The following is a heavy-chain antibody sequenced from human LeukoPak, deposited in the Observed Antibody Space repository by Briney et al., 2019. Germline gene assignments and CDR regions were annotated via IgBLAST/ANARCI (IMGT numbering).Heavy chain of an antibody. J-gene: IGHJ4*02. CDR3: ARHAGSGSYYSRAIDY. CDR2: IYPGDSDT. CDR1: GYSFTTYW. V-gene: IGHV5-51*01. D-gene: IGHD3-10*01. Sequence: GESLKISCEASGYSFTTYWIGWVRQMPGEGLEWMGIIYPGDSDTRYSPSFQGQVTISADKSISTAYLQWSSLKASDTAMYYCARHAGSGSYYSRAIDYWGQGTLVTVSS.